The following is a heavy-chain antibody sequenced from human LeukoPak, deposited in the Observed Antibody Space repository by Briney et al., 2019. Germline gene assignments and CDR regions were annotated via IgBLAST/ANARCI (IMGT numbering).Heavy chain of an antibody. CDR3: ARDLCGYSGYDACLYFDY. D-gene: IGHD5-12*01. CDR1: GGSISSSSYY. V-gene: IGHV4-39*07. J-gene: IGHJ4*02. CDR2: IYYSGST. Sequence: SETLSLTCTVSGGSISSSSYYWGWIRQPPGKGLEWIGSIYYSGSTYYNPSLKSRVTISVDTSKNQFSLELSSVTAADTAVYYCARDLCGYSGYDACLYFDYWGQGTLVTVSS.